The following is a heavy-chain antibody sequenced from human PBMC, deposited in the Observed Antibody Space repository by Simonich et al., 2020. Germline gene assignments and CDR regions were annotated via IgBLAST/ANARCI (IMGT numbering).Heavy chain of an antibody. CDR2: ISSSSSYN. V-gene: IGHV3-21*01. CDR1: GFPFSSYS. J-gene: IGHJ4*02. Sequence: EVQLVESGGGLVTPGGSLSLSCAASGFPFSSYSMNWVRQAPGKGLERGSSISSSSSYNYSANSVKGRFTISRDNAKNSLYLQMNSLRAEDTAVYYCARKRFLEWFFDYWGQGTLVTVSS. CDR3: ARKRFLEWFFDY. D-gene: IGHD3-3*01.